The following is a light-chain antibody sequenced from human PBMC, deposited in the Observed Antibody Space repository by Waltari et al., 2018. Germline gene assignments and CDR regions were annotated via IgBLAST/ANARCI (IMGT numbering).Light chain of an antibody. CDR3: QHYVTLPVT. Sequence: ELVLTQSPGTLSLSPGDRATLSCRTSQSVGRSLAWYQQKRGQAPRLLIYGASSRATGIPDRFSGSGSGTDFSLTISRLEPEDFAVYYCQHYVTLPVTFGQGTKVEIK. CDR2: GAS. V-gene: IGKV3-20*01. J-gene: IGKJ1*01. CDR1: QSVGRS.